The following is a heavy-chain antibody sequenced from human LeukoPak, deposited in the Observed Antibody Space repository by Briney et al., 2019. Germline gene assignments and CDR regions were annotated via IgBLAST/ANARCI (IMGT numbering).Heavy chain of an antibody. J-gene: IGHJ6*02. CDR2: IYYSGST. Sequence: SETLSLTCTVSGGSISSYYWSWIRQPPGKGLEWIGYIYYSGSTNYNPSLKSRVTISVDTSKNQFSLKLSSVTAADTAVYHCAREAATRYYYYGMDVWGQGTTVTVSS. D-gene: IGHD2-15*01. CDR1: GGSISSYY. CDR3: AREAATRYYYYGMDV. V-gene: IGHV4-59*01.